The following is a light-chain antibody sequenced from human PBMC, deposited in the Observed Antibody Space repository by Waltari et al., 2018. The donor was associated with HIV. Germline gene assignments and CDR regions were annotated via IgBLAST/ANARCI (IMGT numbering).Light chain of an antibody. CDR2: RNN. CDR1: SSNIGSYY. V-gene: IGLV1-47*01. J-gene: IGLJ2*01. CDR3: AAWADSRSAVV. Sequence: QSVLTQPPSASGTPGQRVTISCSGSSSNIGSYYVYWYQQLPGTDPKLLIYRNNRRPSGVPARFSGSKSGTSAALAISGLRSEDEADYYCAAWADSRSAVVFGGGTKLTVL.